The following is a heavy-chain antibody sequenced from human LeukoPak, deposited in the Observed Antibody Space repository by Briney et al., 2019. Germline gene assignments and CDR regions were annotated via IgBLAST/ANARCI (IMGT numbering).Heavy chain of an antibody. CDR1: GYTFTTYG. J-gene: IGHJ5*02. CDR3: ARDLITVRPGWFDP. V-gene: IGHV1-18*01. D-gene: IGHD3-10*01. Sequence: ASVKVSCKASGYTFTTYGISWVRLAPGQGLEWMGWISAYNGNTNYAQQFQGRVTMTTDTSMSTAYMELRSLRSDDTAVYYCARDLITVRPGWFDPWGQGSLVTVSS. CDR2: ISAYNGNT.